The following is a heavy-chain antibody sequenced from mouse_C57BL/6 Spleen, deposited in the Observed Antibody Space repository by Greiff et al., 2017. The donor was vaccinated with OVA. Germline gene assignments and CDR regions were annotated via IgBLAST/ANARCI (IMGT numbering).Heavy chain of an antibody. V-gene: IGHV5-16*01. CDR2: INYDGSST. CDR3: ARDRGYGTFAY. CDR1: GFTFSDYY. Sequence: EVKLVESEGGLVQPGRSMKLSCTASGFTFSDYYMAWVRQVPEKGLEWVANINYDGSSTYYLDSLKSRFIISRDNAKNILYLQMSSLKSEDTATYYCARDRGYGTFAYWGQGTLVTVSA. D-gene: IGHD2-1*01. J-gene: IGHJ3*01.